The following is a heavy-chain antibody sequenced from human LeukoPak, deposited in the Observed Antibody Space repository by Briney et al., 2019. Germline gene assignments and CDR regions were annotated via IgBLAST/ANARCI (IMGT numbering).Heavy chain of an antibody. Sequence: PGRSLRLSCAASGFTFSDYYMSWIRQAPGKGLKWVSYISSGGSIMYYADSLKGRFSISRDNARNSLYLQMNSLRAEDTAVYYCARDHRSTGLSDYWGQGTLVTVSS. CDR3: ARDHRSTGLSDY. V-gene: IGHV3-11*01. CDR1: GFTFSDYY. CDR2: ISSGGSIM. J-gene: IGHJ4*02. D-gene: IGHD6-19*01.